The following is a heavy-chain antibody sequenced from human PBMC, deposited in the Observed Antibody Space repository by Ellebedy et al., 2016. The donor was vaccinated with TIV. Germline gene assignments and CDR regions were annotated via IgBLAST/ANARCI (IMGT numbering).Heavy chain of an antibody. J-gene: IGHJ6*02. V-gene: IGHV4-34*01. CDR3: ARQVIVVVPVAITQITYYYYGMDV. Sequence: SETLSLXCAVYGGSFSGYYWSWIRQPPGKGLEWIGEINHSGSTNYNPSLKSRVTISVDTSKNQFSLKLSSVTAADTAVYYCARQVIVVVPVAITQITYYYYGMDVWGQGTTVTVSS. CDR2: INHSGST. CDR1: GGSFSGYY. D-gene: IGHD2-2*02.